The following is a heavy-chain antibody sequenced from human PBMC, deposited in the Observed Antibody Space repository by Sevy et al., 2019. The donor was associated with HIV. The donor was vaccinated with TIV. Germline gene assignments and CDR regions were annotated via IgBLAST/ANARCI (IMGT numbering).Heavy chain of an antibody. V-gene: IGHV1-2*02. Sequence: ASVKVSCKASGYTFTGYYMHWVRQAPGQGLEWMGWINPNSGGTNYAQKFQGRVTMTRDTSISTAYMELSRLRYDDTAVYYCARDVTAYYYDSSGYYDGDAFDIWGQGTMVTVSS. CDR3: ARDVTAYYYDSSGYYDGDAFDI. D-gene: IGHD3-22*01. CDR1: GYTFTGYY. J-gene: IGHJ3*02. CDR2: INPNSGGT.